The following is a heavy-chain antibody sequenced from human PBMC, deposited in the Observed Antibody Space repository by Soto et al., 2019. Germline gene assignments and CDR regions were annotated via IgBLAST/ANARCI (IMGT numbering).Heavy chain of an antibody. CDR1: GVTIITSNW. J-gene: IGHJ4*02. V-gene: IGHV4-4*02. CDR2: VYRTGST. D-gene: IGHD6-13*01. Sequence: SETLSLTCAVSGVTIITSNWWSWVRQTPGKGLEWIGEVYRTGSTNYNPSLESRLTISVDKSKNQFSLKLTSVTAADTAVYYCARARATIAAAAIFDCWGQGTLVTVSS. CDR3: ARARATIAAAAIFDC.